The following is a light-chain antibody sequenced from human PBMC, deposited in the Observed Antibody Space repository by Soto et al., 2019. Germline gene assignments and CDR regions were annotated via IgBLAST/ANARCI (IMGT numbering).Light chain of an antibody. Sequence: DIQMTQSPSTLSTSVGDRVTITCRASQTIYTCLAWYQQKPGRAPKLLIYDASTLESWVPSRFSGSGSGTEFTLTISSLQHDDFANYYCQQYNSYSLCTFGQGTKVDIK. CDR1: QTIYTC. CDR3: QQYNSYSLCT. CDR2: DAS. V-gene: IGKV1-5*01. J-gene: IGKJ2*02.